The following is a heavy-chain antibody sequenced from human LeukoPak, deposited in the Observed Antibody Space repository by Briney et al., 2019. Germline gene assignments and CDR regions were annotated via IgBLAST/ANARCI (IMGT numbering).Heavy chain of an antibody. CDR3: ARVDWMIGAFDI. CDR2: ISSSSSTI. CDR1: GFTFNSYN. V-gene: IGHV3-48*02. D-gene: IGHD3-22*01. J-gene: IGHJ3*02. Sequence: PGGSLRLSCAASGFTFNSYNMNWVRQAPGKGLEWVSYISSSSSTIYYADSVKGRFTISRDNAKNSLYLQMNSLRDEDTAVYYCARVDWMIGAFDIWGQGTMVTVSS.